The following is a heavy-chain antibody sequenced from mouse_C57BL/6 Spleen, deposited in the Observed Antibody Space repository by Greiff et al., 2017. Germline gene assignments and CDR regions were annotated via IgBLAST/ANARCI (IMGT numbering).Heavy chain of an antibody. J-gene: IGHJ2*01. CDR3: APDSSGYFDY. V-gene: IGHV1-26*01. CDR1: GYTFTDYY. D-gene: IGHD3-2*02. Sequence: VQLQQSGPELVKPGASVKISCKASGYTFTDYYMNWVKQSHGKSLEWIGDINPNNGGTSYNQKFKGKATLTVDKSSSTAYMELRSLTSEDSAVYYCAPDSSGYFDYWGQGTTLTVSS. CDR2: INPNNGGT.